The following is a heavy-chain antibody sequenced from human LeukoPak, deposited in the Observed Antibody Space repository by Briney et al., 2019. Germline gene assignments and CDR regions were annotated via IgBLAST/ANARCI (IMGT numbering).Heavy chain of an antibody. CDR2: IYYSGTP. CDR1: GGSISTYS. D-gene: IGHD3-22*01. CDR3: ARFDSSGYYVDY. V-gene: IGHV4-59*08. J-gene: IGHJ4*02. Sequence: SETLSLTCTVSGGSISTYSWSWIRQPPGKGLEWIGYIYYSGTPNYNSSLKSRVTISVNTSKNQFSLKLSSMTAADTAVYYCARFDSSGYYVDYWGQGTLVTVSS.